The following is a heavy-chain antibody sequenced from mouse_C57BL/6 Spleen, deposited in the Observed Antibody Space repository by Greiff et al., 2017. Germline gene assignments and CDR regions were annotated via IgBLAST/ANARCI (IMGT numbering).Heavy chain of an antibody. CDR3: ARHPIGYGVYYAMDY. CDR2: IWSDGST. J-gene: IGHJ4*01. CDR1: GFSLTSYG. Sequence: QVQLKESGPGLVAPSQSLSITCTVSGFSLTSYGVHWVRQPPGKGLEWLVVIWSDGSTTYNSALKSRLSISKDNSKSQVFLKMNRLQPDDTAMYYCARHPIGYGVYYAMDYWGQGTSVTVSS. V-gene: IGHV2-6-1*01. D-gene: IGHD2-2*01.